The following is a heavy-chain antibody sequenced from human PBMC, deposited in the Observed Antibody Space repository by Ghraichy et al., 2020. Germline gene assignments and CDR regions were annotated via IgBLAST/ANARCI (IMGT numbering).Heavy chain of an antibody. CDR2: ISSSSDYK. CDR1: GFTFISYS. CDR3: ARGLQWEPPDY. J-gene: IGHJ4*02. V-gene: IGHV3-21*01. Sequence: GESLNISCAVSGFTFISYSMNWVRQAPGKGLEWVSAISSSSDYKHYADSVKGRFTISRDNADNSLYLQMDSLTAEDTAVYYCARGLQWEPPDYWGQGTLVIVSS. D-gene: IGHD1-26*01.